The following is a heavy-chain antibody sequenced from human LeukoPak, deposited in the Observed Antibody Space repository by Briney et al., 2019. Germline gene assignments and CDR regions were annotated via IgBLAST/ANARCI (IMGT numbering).Heavy chain of an antibody. J-gene: IGHJ6*03. CDR1: GYSISSGYY. Sequence: SSVTLSLTCTVSGYSISSGYYWGWIRQPAGKGLEWIGRIYTSGSTNYNPSLKSRVTMSVDTSKNQFSLKLSSVTAADTAVYYCARSPLLGSLEWLLGDYYYMDVWGKGTTVTVSS. V-gene: IGHV4-4*07. CDR2: IYTSGST. D-gene: IGHD3-3*01. CDR3: ARSPLLGSLEWLLGDYYYMDV.